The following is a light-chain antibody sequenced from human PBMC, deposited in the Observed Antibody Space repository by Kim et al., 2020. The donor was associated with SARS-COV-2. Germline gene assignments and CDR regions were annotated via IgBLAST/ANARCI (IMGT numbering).Light chain of an antibody. CDR1: PSISGHF. CDR2: GAS. V-gene: IGKV3-20*01. CDR3: QQYGTSPYT. Sequence: FPPEEPPTLSFRASPSISGHFLAWYQQQDGQAPRLLIFGASSWAPGVPDRFSGSGSGTDFTLTINELEPEDFAVYYCQQYGTSPYTFGQGTKLEIK. J-gene: IGKJ2*01.